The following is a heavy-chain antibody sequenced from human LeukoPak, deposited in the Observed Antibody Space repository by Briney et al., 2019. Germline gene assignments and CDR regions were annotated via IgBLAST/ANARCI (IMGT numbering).Heavy chain of an antibody. V-gene: IGHV1-46*01. J-gene: IGHJ4*02. CDR2: INPSGGSI. Sequence: ASVTVSCKASGYTFTSYYMHWVRQAPGQGLEWMGIINPSGGSISYAQKFQGRVTMTRDMSTSTVYMELSSLRSEDTAVYYCARGGGRAYCSSTSCYKGYFDYWGQGTLVTVSS. CDR1: GYTFTSYY. D-gene: IGHD2-2*02. CDR3: ARGGGRAYCSSTSCYKGYFDY.